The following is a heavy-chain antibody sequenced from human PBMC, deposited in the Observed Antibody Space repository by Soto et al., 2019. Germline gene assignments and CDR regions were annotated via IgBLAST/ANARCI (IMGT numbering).Heavy chain of an antibody. CDR2: LYFNGGT. Sequence: QVQLQESGPGLVKTSRTLSLTCNVSGGPINSPDYYWTWIRQSPGKGLEWIGYLYFNGGTQYNPSLRTPISMSLDTSKKHFSLKMRSVTGADTAVYYCARGISKYSSWYEPHTWFDAWGQGALVTVSS. V-gene: IGHV4-30-4*01. CDR1: GGPINSPDYY. CDR3: ARGISKYSSWYEPHTWFDA. J-gene: IGHJ5*02. D-gene: IGHD6-13*01.